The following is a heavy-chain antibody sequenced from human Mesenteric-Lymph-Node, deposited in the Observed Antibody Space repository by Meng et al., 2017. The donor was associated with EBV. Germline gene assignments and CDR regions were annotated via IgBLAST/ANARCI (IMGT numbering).Heavy chain of an antibody. CDR2: IYRTGST. CDR1: GGSVSSGSYY. J-gene: IGHJ4*02. CDR3: ARDSGITVTNSFDY. Sequence: GLLQEAGPGLVKPSETLSLTCSVSGGSVSSGSYYWSWIRQPPGKGLEWIGYIYRTGSTDYNPSLNSRVSISIDTSKNQFSLRLTSVTAADTAVYYCARDSGITVTNSFDYWGQGALVTVSS. V-gene: IGHV4-61*01. D-gene: IGHD1-20*01.